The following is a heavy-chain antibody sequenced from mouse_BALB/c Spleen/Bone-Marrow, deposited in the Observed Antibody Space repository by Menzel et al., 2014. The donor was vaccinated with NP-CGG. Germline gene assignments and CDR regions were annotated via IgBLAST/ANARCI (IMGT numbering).Heavy chain of an antibody. Sequence: QVQLQQSGPGLVQPSQSLSITCTVSDFSLTSYGVHWVRQSPGKGLEWLGVIWSGGSTDYNAAFISRLSISKDNSKSQVFFKMNSLQADDTAIYCCARNYYRYDGFAYWGQGTLVTVSA. V-gene: IGHV2-4-1*01. CDR1: DFSLTSYG. D-gene: IGHD2-14*01. CDR2: IWSGGST. CDR3: ARNYYRYDGFAY. J-gene: IGHJ3*01.